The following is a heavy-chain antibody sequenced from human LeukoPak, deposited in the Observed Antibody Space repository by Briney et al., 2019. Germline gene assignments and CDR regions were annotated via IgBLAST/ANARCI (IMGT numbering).Heavy chain of an antibody. V-gene: IGHV3-33*08. CDR1: GFSFSTYV. CDR2: IWNDGSNQ. CDR3: ARDYCSGGSCYFDY. Sequence: GGSLRLSCATSGFSFSTYVMHWVRQAPGKGLEWVAVIWNDGSNQFYADSVKGRFTISRDNSKNTVYLQMNSLRAEDTAVYYCARDYCSGGSCYFDYWGQGTLVTVSS. D-gene: IGHD2-15*01. J-gene: IGHJ4*02.